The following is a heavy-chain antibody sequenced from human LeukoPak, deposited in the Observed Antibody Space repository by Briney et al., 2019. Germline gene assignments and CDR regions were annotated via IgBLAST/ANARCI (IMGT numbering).Heavy chain of an antibody. D-gene: IGHD5-12*01. CDR2: MNPNSGNT. CDR1: GYTFTSYD. Sequence: ASVKVSCKASGYTFTSYDINWVRQATGQGPEWMGWMNPNSGNTGYAQKFQGRVTMTRNTSISTAYMELSSLRSEDTAVYYRARGRGYTHNYFDYWGQGTLVTVSS. J-gene: IGHJ4*02. CDR3: ARGRGYTHNYFDY. V-gene: IGHV1-8*01.